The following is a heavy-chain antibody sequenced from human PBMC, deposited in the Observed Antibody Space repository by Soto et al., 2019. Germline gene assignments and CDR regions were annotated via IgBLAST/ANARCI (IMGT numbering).Heavy chain of an antibody. V-gene: IGHV4-30-2*06. CDR3: TSGVLA. Sequence: QVQLQESAPGVVRPSQTLSITCSVSGGSVSSGGYSWSWIRQSPGKGLEWIGFISHSGSPDYNPSLQSRVTISVEKSKNLITLELSSVTAADTAVYYCTSGVLAWGPGTLVTVSS. J-gene: IGHJ5*02. CDR2: ISHSGSP. D-gene: IGHD2-8*01. CDR1: GGSVSSGGYS.